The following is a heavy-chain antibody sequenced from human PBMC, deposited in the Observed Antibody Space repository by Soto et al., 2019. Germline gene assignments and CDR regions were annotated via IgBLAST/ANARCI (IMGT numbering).Heavy chain of an antibody. Sequence: SETLSLTCAVYGGSFSGYYWSWIRQPPGKGLEWIGEINHSGSTNYNPSLKSRVTISVDTSKNQFSLKLSSVTAADTAVYYCARVDFRFPSRSNYFDYWGQGTTVTVSS. J-gene: IGHJ4*03. V-gene: IGHV4-34*01. CDR1: GGSFSGYY. D-gene: IGHD3-3*01. CDR3: ARVDFRFPSRSNYFDY. CDR2: INHSGST.